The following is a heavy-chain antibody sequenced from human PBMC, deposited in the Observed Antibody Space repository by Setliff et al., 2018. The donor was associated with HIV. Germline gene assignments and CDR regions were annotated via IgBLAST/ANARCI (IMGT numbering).Heavy chain of an antibody. V-gene: IGHV3-21*01. J-gene: IGHJ4*02. D-gene: IGHD5-12*01. CDR2: ISGGSNFI. CDR1: GFDFSDYA. CDR3: ARDSGHYDGSD. Sequence: GSLRLSCAASGFDFSDYAMNWVRQAPGKGLEWVSCISGGSNFIYYADSVKGRFTLSRDNAKNSVYLQMNSLRAEDTAVYYCARDSGHYDGSDWGQGSLVTVSS.